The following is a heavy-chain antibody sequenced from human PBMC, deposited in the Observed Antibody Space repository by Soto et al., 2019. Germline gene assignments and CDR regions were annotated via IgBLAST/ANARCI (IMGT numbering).Heavy chain of an antibody. D-gene: IGHD1-1*01. CDR3: ARDLNWAFDH. CDR2: ITGSGTTT. V-gene: IGHV3-48*02. CDR1: GFPFSSNS. Sequence: GGSLRLSCAASGFPFSSNSVNWVRQAPGKGLEWVSYITGSGTTTRYADSVKGRFTLSRDNVKNSLFLDMNSLTDEDTAVYYCARDLNWAFDHWGRGTLVTVS. J-gene: IGHJ5*02.